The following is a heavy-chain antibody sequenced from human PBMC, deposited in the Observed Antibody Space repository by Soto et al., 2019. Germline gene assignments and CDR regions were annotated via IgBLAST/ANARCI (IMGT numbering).Heavy chain of an antibody. V-gene: IGHV6-1*01. D-gene: IGHD6-13*01. CDR1: GDSVSSNSAA. CDR2: TYYRSKWYN. CDR3: ARGYSSSWYEGSSWFDP. Sequence: SQTLSLTCAISGDSVSSNSAAWNWIRQSPSRGLEWLGRTYYRSKWYNDYAVSVKSRITINPDTSKNQFSLQLNSVTPEDTAVNYCARGYSSSWYEGSSWFDPWGQGTLVTVSS. J-gene: IGHJ5*02.